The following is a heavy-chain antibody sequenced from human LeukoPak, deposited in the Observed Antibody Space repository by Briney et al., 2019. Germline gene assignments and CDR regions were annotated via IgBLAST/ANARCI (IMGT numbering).Heavy chain of an antibody. D-gene: IGHD3-3*01. CDR2: IKSDGITT. CDR1: GFTFTNYW. J-gene: IGHJ4*02. Sequence: GGSLRLSCAASGFTFTNYWIHWVRQAPGKGLMWVSRIKSDGITTNYADSVKGRFTISRDNAKNTVYLQMNSLRAEDTAVYFCARGMFHGYCTDYWGQGTLVTVSS. CDR3: ARGMFHGYCTDY. V-gene: IGHV3-74*01.